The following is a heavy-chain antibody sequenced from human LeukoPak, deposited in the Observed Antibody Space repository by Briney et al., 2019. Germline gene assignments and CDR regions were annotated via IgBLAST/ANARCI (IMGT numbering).Heavy chain of an antibody. J-gene: IGHJ4*02. D-gene: IGHD3-3*01. V-gene: IGHV5-51*01. Sequence: GESLKISCQGSGYSFPNYWIGWVRQMPGKGLEWMGIIYPGDSDTRYSPSFQGQVTISADKSISTAYLQWSSLKASDTAMFYCARSPRDFWSGYYTGIPVDLDYWGQGTLVTVSS. CDR3: ARSPRDFWSGYYTGIPVDLDY. CDR2: IYPGDSDT. CDR1: GYSFPNYW.